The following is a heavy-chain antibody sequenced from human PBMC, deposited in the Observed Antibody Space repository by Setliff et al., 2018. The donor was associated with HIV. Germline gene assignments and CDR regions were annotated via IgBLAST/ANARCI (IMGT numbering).Heavy chain of an antibody. CDR3: AREAPSEPTRYYNFWSGYPDWFDP. V-gene: IGHV4-39*07. CDR1: GGSISSSSYY. D-gene: IGHD3-3*01. Sequence: ASETLSLTCTVSGGSISSSSYYWGWIRQPPGKGLEWIGSIYYSGSTYYNPSLKSRVTISVDTSKNQFSLKLTSVSAADTAVYYCAREAPSEPTRYYNFWSGYPDWFDPWGHGTLVTVSS. J-gene: IGHJ5*02. CDR2: IYYSGST.